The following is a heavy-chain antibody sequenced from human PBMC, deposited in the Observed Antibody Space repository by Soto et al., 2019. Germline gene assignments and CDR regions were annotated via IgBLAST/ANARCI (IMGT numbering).Heavy chain of an antibody. Sequence: EVQLLESGGGLVQPGGSLRLSCAASGFTFSSYAMSWVRQAPGKGLEWVSLISGSGSGGNTYYADSVKGRFTISRDNSKNTLYLQMSRLRAEDTAIYYCAKDKQGGSGGSCYDCWGQGTLVTVSS. CDR1: GFTFSSYA. D-gene: IGHD2-15*01. J-gene: IGHJ4*02. V-gene: IGHV3-23*01. CDR2: ISGSGSGGNT. CDR3: AKDKQGGSGGSCYDC.